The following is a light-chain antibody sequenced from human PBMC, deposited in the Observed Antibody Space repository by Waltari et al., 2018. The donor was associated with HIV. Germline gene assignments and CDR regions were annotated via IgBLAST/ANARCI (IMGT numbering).Light chain of an antibody. CDR2: DID. V-gene: IGLV2-11*01. CDR1: TNDIGGYNY. CDR3: CSYADNHSFV. Sequence: QSALTQPRSVSGSPGQSVTISCTGSTNDIGGYNYVSWYHQHPGKVPKLMSYDIDKGPSGVPVRFSGSKSGYAAALTISGRQAEDEAAYYCCSYADNHSFVFGTGTKVTVL. J-gene: IGLJ1*01.